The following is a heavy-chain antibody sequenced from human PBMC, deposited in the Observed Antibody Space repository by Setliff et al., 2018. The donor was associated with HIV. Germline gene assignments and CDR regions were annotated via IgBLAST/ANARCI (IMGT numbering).Heavy chain of an antibody. CDR1: GYTFTRYA. V-gene: IGHV7-4-1*02. J-gene: IGHJ4*02. D-gene: IGHD5-12*01. CDR3: ARTGPSRDGYNLVIDY. Sequence: ASVKVSCKASGYTFTRYALNWVRQAPGQGLEWMGWININTGDPTYAQGLTGRFVFSLDTSVSTAYLQISRLKAEDTAVYYCARTGPSRDGYNLVIDYWGQGTLVTVSS. CDR2: ININTGDP.